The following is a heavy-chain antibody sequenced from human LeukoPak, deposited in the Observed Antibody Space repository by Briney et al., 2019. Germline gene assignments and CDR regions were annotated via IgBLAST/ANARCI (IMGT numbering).Heavy chain of an antibody. CDR3: ARANFLYCSSTTCLFDY. CDR2: INPNDGDT. Sequence: ASVKVSCKASGYTFTDYYMHWVRQAPGQGFEWMGWINPNDGDTNYAQKFQGRVTMTRDTSISTAHMEVSRPRSDDTAVYYCARANFLYCSSTTCLFDYWGQGTLVTVSS. V-gene: IGHV1-2*02. J-gene: IGHJ4*02. CDR1: GYTFTDYY. D-gene: IGHD2-2*01.